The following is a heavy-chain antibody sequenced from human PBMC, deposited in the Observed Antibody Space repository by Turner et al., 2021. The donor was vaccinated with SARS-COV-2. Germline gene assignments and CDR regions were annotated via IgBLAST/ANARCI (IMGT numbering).Heavy chain of an antibody. CDR2: ITYDGSDK. CDR1: GFTFSRYG. D-gene: IGHD3-3*01. CDR3: ARDLMEVGGMDV. V-gene: IGHV3-33*08. Sequence: QVQLVESGGGVVQPGWSVRLSCAASGFTFSRYGMHWVRQAPGKGLEWVALITYDGSDKYYADSVKGRFTISRDNSKNTLYLQMNSLRAEDTAVYYCARDLMEVGGMDVWGQGTTVTVSS. J-gene: IGHJ6*02.